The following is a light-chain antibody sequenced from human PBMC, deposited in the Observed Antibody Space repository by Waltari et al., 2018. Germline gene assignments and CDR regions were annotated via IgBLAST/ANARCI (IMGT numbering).Light chain of an antibody. CDR3: QHYNNYSPWT. Sequence: DIQMTQSPSTLSASVGDRVTITCRASQNINSWLAWYHQKPGKAPKLLIYKASSLESGVPSRFSGSGSGTEFTLTITSLQPDDFATYFCQHYNNYSPWTFGQGTKVEVK. J-gene: IGKJ1*01. CDR2: KAS. CDR1: QNINSW. V-gene: IGKV1-5*03.